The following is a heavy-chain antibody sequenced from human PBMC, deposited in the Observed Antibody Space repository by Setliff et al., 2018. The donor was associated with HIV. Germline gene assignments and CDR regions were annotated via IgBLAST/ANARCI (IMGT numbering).Heavy chain of an antibody. CDR3: ARDGFYYGPGGFHNGGLDY. V-gene: IGHV1-18*04. D-gene: IGHD3-10*01. CDR1: GYSLANYA. J-gene: IGHJ4*02. CDR2: MSGNNGNT. Sequence: GASVKVSCKASGYSLANYAISWVRQVPGHGLEWMGWMSGNNGNTKSAPKVQGRLTLVTDISTGTAYMELMSLTSDDTAVYYCARDGFYYGPGGFHNGGLDYWGQGTPVTVSS.